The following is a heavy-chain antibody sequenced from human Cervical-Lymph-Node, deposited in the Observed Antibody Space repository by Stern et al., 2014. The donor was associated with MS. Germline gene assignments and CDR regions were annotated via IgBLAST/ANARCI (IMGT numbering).Heavy chain of an antibody. CDR1: GYSFTRYW. CDR2: IYPGDSDT. Sequence: VQLVESGAEVKKPGESLKISCKGSGYSFTRYWSGWVRQTPGKGLEWMGIIYPGDSDTRYRPSFQAQVTISVDKFISTAHLQWSSLKASDTAMYYCASSSMGATGAFDYWGRGTLFTVSS. D-gene: IGHD1-26*01. J-gene: IGHJ4*02. CDR3: ASSSMGATGAFDY. V-gene: IGHV5-51*03.